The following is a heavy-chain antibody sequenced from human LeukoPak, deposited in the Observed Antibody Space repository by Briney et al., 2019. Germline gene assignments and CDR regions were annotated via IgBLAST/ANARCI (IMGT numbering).Heavy chain of an antibody. V-gene: IGHV4-34*01. CDR1: GGSFSGYY. CDR3: ARGSIIWFGASTFDY. CDR2: INHSGST. J-gene: IGHJ4*02. D-gene: IGHD3-10*01. Sequence: SETLSLTCAVYGGSFSGYYWSWIRQPPGKGLEWIGEINHSGSTNYNPSLKSRVTISVDTSKNQLSLKLSSVTAADTAVYYCARGSIIWFGASTFDYWGQGTLVTVSS.